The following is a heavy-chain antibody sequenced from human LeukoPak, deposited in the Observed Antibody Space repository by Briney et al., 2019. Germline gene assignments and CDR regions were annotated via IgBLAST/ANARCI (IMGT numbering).Heavy chain of an antibody. CDR3: ARDAAYDFRNPYRYFQH. J-gene: IGHJ1*01. CDR1: GFTFSSYW. CDR2: IKQDGSET. D-gene: IGHD3-3*01. Sequence: GGSLRLSCAASGFTFSSYWMTWVRQAPGKGLDWVGNIKQDGSETYYADSLKGRFTISRDNAKSALYLQMNSLRAEDTAVYYCARDAAYDFRNPYRYFQHWGQGTLVTVSS. V-gene: IGHV3-7*01.